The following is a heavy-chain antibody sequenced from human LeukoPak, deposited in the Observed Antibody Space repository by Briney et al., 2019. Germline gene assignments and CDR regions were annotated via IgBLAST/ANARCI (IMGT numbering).Heavy chain of an antibody. CDR1: GFTFSYSW. Sequence: GGSLRLSCAASGFTFSYSWMTWVRQAPGKGLEWVANMNGDGSNIYYVDSVRGRFTISRDNAKNSLYLQMSSLRAEDTAVYYCARDPGYGAVDYWGQGTLITVSS. CDR2: MNGDGSNI. CDR3: ARDPGYGAVDY. D-gene: IGHD5-18*01. J-gene: IGHJ4*02. V-gene: IGHV3-7*03.